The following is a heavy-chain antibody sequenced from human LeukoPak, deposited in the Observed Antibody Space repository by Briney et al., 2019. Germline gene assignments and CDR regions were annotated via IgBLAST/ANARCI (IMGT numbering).Heavy chain of an antibody. CDR1: GFTFDDYA. D-gene: IGHD6-19*01. Sequence: GGSLRLSCAASGFTFDDYAMHWVRQAPGKGLEWVSLISGDGGSTYYADSVKGRFTISRDNSRNSLYLQMNSLRAEDTAVYYCAKSHLPYSSGYYFDYWGQGTLVTVSS. V-gene: IGHV3-43*02. J-gene: IGHJ4*02. CDR2: ISGDGGST. CDR3: AKSHLPYSSGYYFDY.